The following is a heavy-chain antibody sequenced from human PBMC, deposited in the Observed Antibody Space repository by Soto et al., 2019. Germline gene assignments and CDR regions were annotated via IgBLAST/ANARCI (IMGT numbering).Heavy chain of an antibody. CDR2: RICNFGTG. V-gene: IGHV1-69*01. CDR1: GDTVYNYA. CDR3: ARSYSRPSSGIYYYYQYGMDI. Sequence: LVEVSCKVSGDTVYNYAIRWVRQAPGRGLEWMGGRICNFGTGKNGHKCQGRVTITADEAARTAYIELSSLRSEDPAGYYCARSYSRPSSGIYYYYQYGMDIWALWTTVPVSS. D-gene: IGHD6-6*01. J-gene: IGHJ6*02.